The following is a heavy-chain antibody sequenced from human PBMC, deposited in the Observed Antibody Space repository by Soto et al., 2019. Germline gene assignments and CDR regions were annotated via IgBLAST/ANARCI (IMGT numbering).Heavy chain of an antibody. CDR1: GFTFSSYE. Sequence: EVQLVESGGGLVQPGGSLRLSCAASGFTFSSYEMNWVRQAPGKGLEWVSYISSSGSTIYYPDSVKGRFTISRDNAKNSLYLQMNSLRAEDTAVYYCARDTPTVAGAFDYWGQGTLVTVSS. V-gene: IGHV3-48*03. J-gene: IGHJ4*02. D-gene: IGHD4-17*01. CDR3: ARDTPTVAGAFDY. CDR2: ISSSGSTI.